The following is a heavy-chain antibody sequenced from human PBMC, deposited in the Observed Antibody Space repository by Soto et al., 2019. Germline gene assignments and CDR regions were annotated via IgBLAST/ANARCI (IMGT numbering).Heavy chain of an antibody. CDR2: IRSKAYGGTT. V-gene: IGHV3-49*03. CDR1: GFTFGDYA. D-gene: IGHD3-16*01. J-gene: IGHJ6*03. Sequence: PGGSLRLSCTASGFTFGDYAMSWFRQAPGKGLEWVGFIRSKAYGGTTEYAASVKGRFTISRDDSKSIAYLQMNSLKTEDTAVYYCTRDLGGAETVTPAMDVWGKGPTVTVSS. CDR3: TRDLGGAETVTPAMDV.